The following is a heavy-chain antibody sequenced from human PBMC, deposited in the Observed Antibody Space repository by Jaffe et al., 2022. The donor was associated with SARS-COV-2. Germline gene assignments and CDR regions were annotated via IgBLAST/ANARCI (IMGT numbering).Heavy chain of an antibody. CDR2: ISYDGSNK. V-gene: IGHV3-30*18. Sequence: QVQLVESGGGVVQPGRSLRLSCAASGFTFSSYGMHWVRQAPGKGLEWVAVISYDGSNKYYADSVKGRFTISRDNSKNTLYLQMNSLRAEDTAVYYCAKDQLDYYGMDVWGQGTTVTVSS. CDR1: GFTFSSYG. CDR3: AKDQLDYYGMDV. J-gene: IGHJ6*02.